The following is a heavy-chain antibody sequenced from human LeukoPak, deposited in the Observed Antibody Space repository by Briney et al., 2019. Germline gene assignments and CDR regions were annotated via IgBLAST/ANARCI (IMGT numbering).Heavy chain of an antibody. CDR1: GGTFSSYA. CDR3: ATYKGKVRGVTIYYYYYMNV. J-gene: IGHJ6*03. CDR2: IIPIFGTA. V-gene: IGHV1-69*06. D-gene: IGHD3-10*01. Sequence: GASVKVSCKASGGTFSSYAISWVRQAPGQGLEWMGGIIPIFGTANYAQKFQGRVTITADKSTSTAYMELSSLRSEDTAVYYCATYKGKVRGVTIYYYYYMNVWGKGTTVTISS.